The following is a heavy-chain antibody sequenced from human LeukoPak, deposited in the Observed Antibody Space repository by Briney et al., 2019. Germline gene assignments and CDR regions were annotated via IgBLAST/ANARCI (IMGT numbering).Heavy chain of an antibody. J-gene: IGHJ4*02. V-gene: IGHV3-11*03. CDR2: ISSSSSYT. CDR1: GFTFSDYY. Sequence: PGGSLRLSCAASGFTFSDYYMSWIRQAPGKGLEWVSYISSSSSYTNYADSVKGRFTISRDNAKNSLYLQMNSLRAEDTAVYYCASATSDIVVVPAALAFGYWGQGTLVTVSS. CDR3: ASATSDIVVVPAALAFGY. D-gene: IGHD2-2*01.